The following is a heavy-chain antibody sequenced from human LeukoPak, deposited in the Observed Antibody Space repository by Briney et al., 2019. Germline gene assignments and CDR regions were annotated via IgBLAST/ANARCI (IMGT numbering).Heavy chain of an antibody. Sequence: KPGGSLRLSCAASGFTFTYAWMSWIRQPPGKGLEWIGYIHYSGSTNYNPSLKSRVTISVDTSKNQFSLKLNSVTAADTAVYYCARGTMMVGPWGQGTLVTVSS. J-gene: IGHJ5*02. CDR3: ARGTMMVGP. V-gene: IGHV4-59*01. D-gene: IGHD3-22*01. CDR1: GFTFTYAW. CDR2: IHYSGST.